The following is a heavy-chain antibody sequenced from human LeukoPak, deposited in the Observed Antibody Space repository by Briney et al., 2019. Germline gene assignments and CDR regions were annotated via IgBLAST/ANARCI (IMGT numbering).Heavy chain of an antibody. CDR1: GYTFTSDG. CDR2: ISAYNGNT. V-gene: IGHV1-18*01. D-gene: IGHD2-2*01. Sequence: ASVKVSCKASGYTFTSDGISSVRQAPGQGLEWMGWISAYNGNTNYAQKLQGRVTMTTDTSTSTAYMELRSLRSDDTAVYYCAREGCSSTSCSLFDYWGQGTLVTVSS. J-gene: IGHJ4*02. CDR3: AREGCSSTSCSLFDY.